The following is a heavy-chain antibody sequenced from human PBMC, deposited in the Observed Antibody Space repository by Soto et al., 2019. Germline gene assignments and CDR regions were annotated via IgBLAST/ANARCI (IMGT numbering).Heavy chain of an antibody. CDR1: GFTVSSNY. D-gene: IGHD2-15*01. CDR3: ASFCSGGSCYHPRVFCPV. CDR2: IYSGGST. V-gene: IGHV3-53*04. Sequence: PGGSLRLSCAASGFTVSSNYMSWVRQAPGKGLEWVPVIYSGGSTYYADSVKGRFTISRHNSKNTLYLQMNSLRAEDTAVYYCASFCSGGSCYHPRVFCPVWGKGTTVTVSS. J-gene: IGHJ6*03.